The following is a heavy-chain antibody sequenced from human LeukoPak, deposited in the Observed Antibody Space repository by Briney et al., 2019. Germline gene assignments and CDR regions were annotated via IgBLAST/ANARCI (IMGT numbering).Heavy chain of an antibody. J-gene: IGHJ4*02. CDR1: GYTFSIYG. D-gene: IGHD3-22*01. V-gene: IGHV1-18*01. CDR3: ARGGRKSGYSSINGDF. Sequence: ASVKVSCKASGYTFSIYGICWVRQAPGQGLEWMGWISAYNGYTNYAQKLQGRVTMTTDTSTSTAYMELRSLRSDDTAVYYCARGGRKSGYSSINGDFWGQGTLVTVSS. CDR2: ISAYNGYT.